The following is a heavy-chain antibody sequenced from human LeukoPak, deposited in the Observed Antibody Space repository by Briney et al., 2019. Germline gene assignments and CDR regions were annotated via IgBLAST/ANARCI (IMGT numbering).Heavy chain of an antibody. D-gene: IGHD3-10*01. Sequence: SETLSLTCTVSGGSISYSSYYWGWIRQPPGKGLEWIGEINHSGSTNYNPSLKSRVTISVDTSKNRFSLKLSSVTAADTAVYYCARALCLSYYYGSGSYGCWFDPWGQGTLVTVSS. CDR3: ARALCLSYYYGSGSYGCWFDP. CDR1: GGSISYSSYY. J-gene: IGHJ5*02. V-gene: IGHV4-39*07. CDR2: INHSGST.